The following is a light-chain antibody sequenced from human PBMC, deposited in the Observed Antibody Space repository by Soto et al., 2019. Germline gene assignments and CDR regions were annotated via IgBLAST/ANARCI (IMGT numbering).Light chain of an antibody. J-gene: IGLJ2*01. CDR1: SSDVGSYNL. CDR3: CSYAGSNSLG. CDR2: EGS. Sequence: QSVLTQPASVSGSPGQSINISCTGTSSDVGSYNLVSWYQQHPGKAPKFMIYEGSKRPSGVSDRFSGSKSGNTASLTISGLQAEDEADYYCCSYAGSNSLGFGGGTKLTVL. V-gene: IGLV2-23*01.